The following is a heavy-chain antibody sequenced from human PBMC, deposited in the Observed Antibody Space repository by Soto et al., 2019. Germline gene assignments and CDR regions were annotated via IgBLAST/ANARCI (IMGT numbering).Heavy chain of an antibody. J-gene: IGHJ6*02. CDR2: IKQDVSEK. D-gene: IGHD6-13*01. CDR3: ARQRNSPSWSIYYYYGMDV. V-gene: IGHV3-7*03. CDR1: GFSFSSYW. Sequence: PXVCLRLSCAASGFSFSSYWMSWVRQAPGKGLEWVANIKQDVSEKYYVDSVKGRFTISRDNAKNSLYLQMNSLRAEDTAVYYCARQRNSPSWSIYYYYGMDVCGQGTTVTVSS.